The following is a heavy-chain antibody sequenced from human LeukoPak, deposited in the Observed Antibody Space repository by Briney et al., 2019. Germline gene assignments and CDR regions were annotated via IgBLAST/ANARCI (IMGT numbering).Heavy chain of an antibody. V-gene: IGHV3-23*01. J-gene: IGHJ6*04. CDR3: ATTCSTSCYYYYYYYGMDV. CDR1: GFTFSSYA. D-gene: IGHD2-2*01. Sequence: GGSLRLSCAASGFTFSSYAMSWVRQAPGKGLEWVSAISGSGGSTYYADSVKGRFTISRDNSKNTLYLQMNSLRAEDTAVYYCATTCSTSCYYYYYYYGMDVWGKGTTATVSS. CDR2: ISGSGGST.